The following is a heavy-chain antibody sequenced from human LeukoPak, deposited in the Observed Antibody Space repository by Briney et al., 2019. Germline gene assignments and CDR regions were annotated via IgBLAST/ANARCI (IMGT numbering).Heavy chain of an antibody. CDR2: IYSGGST. J-gene: IGHJ5*02. D-gene: IGHD3-3*01. V-gene: IGHV3-53*01. CDR3: ARSPSPYYDFWSGYYSVNWFDP. Sequence: GGSLRLSCAASGFTFSIYWMTWVRQAPGKGLEWVSVIYSGGSTYYADSVKGRFTISRDNSKNTLYLQMNSLRAEDTAVYYCARSPSPYYDFWSGYYSVNWFDPWGQGTLVTVSS. CDR1: GFTFSIYW.